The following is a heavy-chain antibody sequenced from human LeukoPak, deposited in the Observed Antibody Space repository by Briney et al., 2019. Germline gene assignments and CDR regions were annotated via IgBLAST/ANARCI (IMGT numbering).Heavy chain of an antibody. J-gene: IGHJ4*02. D-gene: IGHD2-21*02. V-gene: IGHV4-34*01. CDR2: INHSGST. CDR3: ASLPVVTAPRGVDY. CDR1: GGSFSGYY. Sequence: KPSETLSLTCAVYGGSFSGYYWSWIRQPPGKGLEWIGEINHSGSTNYNPSLKSRVTISVDTSKNQFSLKLSSVTAADTAVYYCASLPVVTAPRGVDYWGQGTLVTVSS.